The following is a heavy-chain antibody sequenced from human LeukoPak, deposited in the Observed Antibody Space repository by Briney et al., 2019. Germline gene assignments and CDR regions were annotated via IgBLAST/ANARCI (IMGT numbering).Heavy chain of an antibody. J-gene: IGHJ4*02. CDR2: IYYSGST. CDR1: GGSISSSSYY. D-gene: IGHD6-19*01. CDR3: ARHDVEAVAGTAVSNYFDY. Sequence: SETLSLTCTVSGGSISSSSYYWGWIRQPPGKGLEWIGSIYYSGSTYYNPSLKSRVTISVDTSKNQFSLELSSVTAADTAVYYCARHDVEAVAGTAVSNYFDYWGQGTLVTVSS. V-gene: IGHV4-39*01.